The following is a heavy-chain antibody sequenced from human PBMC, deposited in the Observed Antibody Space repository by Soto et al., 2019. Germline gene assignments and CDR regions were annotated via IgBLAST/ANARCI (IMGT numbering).Heavy chain of an antibody. CDR3: ARSVFP. CDR1: EGYIRSGGVY. V-gene: IGHV4-31*03. Sequence: PLETMSVTCTVSEGYIRSGGVYWSWIRQHPGKGLEWIGYIYYSGSTYYNPSLKSRVTISVDTPKNQFSLKLSSVTAADTAVYYCARSVFPWGQGTLVTVSS. J-gene: IGHJ5*02. CDR2: IYYSGST.